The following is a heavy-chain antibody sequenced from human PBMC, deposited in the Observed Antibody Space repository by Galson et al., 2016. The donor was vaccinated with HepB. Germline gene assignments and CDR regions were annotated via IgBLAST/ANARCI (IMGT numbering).Heavy chain of an antibody. CDR1: GFSFSTYW. D-gene: IGHD1-7*01. J-gene: IGHJ4*02. CDR2: IRKGGDVK. CDR3: VRDSSWNYNY. V-gene: IGHV3-7*01. Sequence: SLRLSCAASGFSFSTYWMSWVRQAPGKGLEWVANIRKGGDVKDYGASVRGRFTISRDNAMNSLYLQMDDLSPEDTAVYYCVRDSSWNYNYWGQGALVTVSS.